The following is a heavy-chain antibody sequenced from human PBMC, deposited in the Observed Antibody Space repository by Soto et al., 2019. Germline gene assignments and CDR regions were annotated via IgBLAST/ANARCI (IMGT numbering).Heavy chain of an antibody. D-gene: IGHD6-13*01. J-gene: IGHJ6*02. CDR1: GFTFSAYY. V-gene: IGHV1-2*02. Sequence: QVQLVQSGAEVKKPGASVKVSCKAYGFTFSAYYIYWVRQAPGQGLEWIGWINSNSGGTNNAQKFQGRVTMTRDTSTSTVYMELSALISDDTAVYYCARSLLDEYSSSWRTAYYGMDVWGQGTTVTVSS. CDR2: INSNSGGT. CDR3: ARSLLDEYSSSWRTAYYGMDV.